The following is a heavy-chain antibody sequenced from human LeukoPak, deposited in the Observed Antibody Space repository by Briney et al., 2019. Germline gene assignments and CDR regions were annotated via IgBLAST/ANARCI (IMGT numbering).Heavy chain of an antibody. CDR1: GFTFSSYA. CDR3: AKVYYCSSTSCYPHSFDI. D-gene: IGHD2-2*01. V-gene: IGHV3-23*01. Sequence: GGSLRLSCAASGFTFSSYAMSWVRQAPGKGLEWVSAISGSGGSTYYADSVKGRFTISRDNSKNTLYLQMNSLRAEDTAVYYCAKVYYCSSTSCYPHSFDIWGQGTMVTVSS. CDR2: ISGSGGST. J-gene: IGHJ3*02.